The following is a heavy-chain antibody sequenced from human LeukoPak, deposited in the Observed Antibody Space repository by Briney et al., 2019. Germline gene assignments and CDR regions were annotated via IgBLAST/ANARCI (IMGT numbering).Heavy chain of an antibody. V-gene: IGHV4-39*01. CDR3: ARQFYYDSGGSHY. CDR2: IFYSGST. D-gene: IGHD3-22*01. CDR1: GGSISSSSYY. Sequence: SETLSLTCTVAGGSISSSSYYWGWIRQPPGKGLEWIGSIFYSGSTYYNPSLESRVTISVDTSKNQFSLTLSSVTAADTAVYYCARQFYYDSGGSHYWGQGTLVTVSS. J-gene: IGHJ4*02.